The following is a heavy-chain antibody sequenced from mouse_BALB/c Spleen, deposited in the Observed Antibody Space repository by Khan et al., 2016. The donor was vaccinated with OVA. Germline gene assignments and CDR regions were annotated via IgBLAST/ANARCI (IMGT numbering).Heavy chain of an antibody. CDR2: INTYTGEP. V-gene: IGHV9-3-1*01. Sequence: QIQLVQSGPEVKKPGETVKISCKASGHTFTKFGMNWVKQAPGKGLKWMGWINTYTGEPTYAAAFNGRFAFSLETSASPAYLQINTLKNEDTATYYCARPPYVSYVLDNWGQGTSVTVSS. CDR1: GHTFTKFG. CDR3: ARPPYVSYVLDN. J-gene: IGHJ4*01. D-gene: IGHD1-1*01.